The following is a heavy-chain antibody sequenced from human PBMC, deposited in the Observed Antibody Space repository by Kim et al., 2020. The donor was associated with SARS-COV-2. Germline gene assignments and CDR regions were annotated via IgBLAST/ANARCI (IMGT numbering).Heavy chain of an antibody. Sequence: GESLKISCKGSGYSFTSYWIGWVRQMPGKGLEWMGIIYPGDSDTRYSPSFQGQVTISADKSISTAYLQWSSLKASDTAMYYCARHVQPGLGGWYYRDYWGQGTLVTVSS. D-gene: IGHD6-19*01. CDR3: ARHVQPGLGGWYYRDY. J-gene: IGHJ4*02. CDR1: GYSFTSYW. V-gene: IGHV5-51*01. CDR2: IYPGDSDT.